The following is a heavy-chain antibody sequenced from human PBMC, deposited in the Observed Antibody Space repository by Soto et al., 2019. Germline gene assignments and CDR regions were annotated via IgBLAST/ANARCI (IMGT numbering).Heavy chain of an antibody. D-gene: IGHD2-2*01. J-gene: IGHJ5*02. CDR3: ARVPDR. CDR1: GDSSSSGDYY. Sequence: SQTLSLTCTVFGDSSSSGDYYRSWIRQPPGKGLEWIGYIYYTGNTYYNPSLKSRVTISVDRSKNQFSLKLSSVTAADTAVYYCARVPDRWGQGTLVTVSS. V-gene: IGHV4-30-4*01. CDR2: IYYTGNT.